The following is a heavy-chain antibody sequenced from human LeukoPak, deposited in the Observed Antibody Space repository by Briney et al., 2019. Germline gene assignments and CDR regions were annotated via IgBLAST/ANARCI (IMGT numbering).Heavy chain of an antibody. Sequence: SETLSLTCTVSGGSISSYYWSWIRQPPGKGLEWIGYIYYSGSTNYNPSLKSRVTISVDTSKNQFSLKLSSVTAADTAVYYCARSGVVVAATSVFWFDPWGQGTLVTVSS. CDR3: ARSGVVVAATSVFWFDP. CDR2: IYYSGST. D-gene: IGHD2-15*01. J-gene: IGHJ5*02. CDR1: GGSISSYY. V-gene: IGHV4-59*01.